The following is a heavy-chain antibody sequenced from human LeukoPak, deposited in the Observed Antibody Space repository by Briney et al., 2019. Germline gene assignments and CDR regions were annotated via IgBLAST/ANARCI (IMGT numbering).Heavy chain of an antibody. CDR2: INPNSGGT. Sequence: ASVKVSCKASGYTFTGYYMHWVRQAPGQGLEWMGWINPNSGGTKYAQKFQGRVTMTRDTSVTTVYMELSSLRSDDTAVYYCARDYYGSGSYYQLGYWGQGTLVTVSS. J-gene: IGHJ4*02. V-gene: IGHV1-2*02. CDR1: GYTFTGYY. D-gene: IGHD3-10*01. CDR3: ARDYYGSGSYYQLGY.